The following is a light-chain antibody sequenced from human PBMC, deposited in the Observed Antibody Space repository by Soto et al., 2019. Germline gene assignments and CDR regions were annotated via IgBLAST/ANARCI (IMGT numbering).Light chain of an antibody. CDR2: DAS. J-gene: IGKJ4*01. CDR3: QQRSNWLI. CDR1: QSVSSY. Sequence: EIVLTQSPATLSLSPGERATLSCRASQSVSSYLAWYQQKPGQAPRLLIYDASNRATGIPARFSGSGSGTDFTLTISSLEPEEFAVYYCQQRSNWLIFGGGTKVEIK. V-gene: IGKV3-11*01.